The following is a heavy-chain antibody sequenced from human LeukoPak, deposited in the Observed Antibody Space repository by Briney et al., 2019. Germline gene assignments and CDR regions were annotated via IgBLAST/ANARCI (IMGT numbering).Heavy chain of an antibody. CDR1: NFSISSGYY. D-gene: IGHD6-6*01. V-gene: IGHV4-38-2*01. Sequence: SETLSPTCAVSNFSISSGYYWGWIRQPPGKGLEWIGSIYHSGSTYYNPSLKSRLTISVDTSKNQFSLKLSSVTAADTAVYYCARRGVIAARLFDYWGREPWSPSPQ. CDR2: IYHSGST. J-gene: IGHJ4*02. CDR3: ARRGVIAARLFDY.